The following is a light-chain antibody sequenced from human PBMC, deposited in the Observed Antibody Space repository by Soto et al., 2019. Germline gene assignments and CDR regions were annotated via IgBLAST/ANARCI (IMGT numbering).Light chain of an antibody. CDR1: SSNIGRNY. J-gene: IGLJ2*01. V-gene: IGLV1-47*01. CDR3: AAWDDSLSGLV. CDR2: RNN. Sequence: SVLTQPPSASGTPGQRVTISCSGSSSNIGRNYVYWYPQLPGTAPKLLIYRNNQRPSGVPDRFSGSKSGTSASLAISGLRSEDEADYYCAAWDDSLSGLVVGGGTKLTVL.